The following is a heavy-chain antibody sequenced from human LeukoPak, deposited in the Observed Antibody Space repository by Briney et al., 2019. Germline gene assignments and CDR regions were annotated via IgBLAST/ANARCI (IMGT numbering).Heavy chain of an antibody. CDR1: GFTFSSYG. CDR3: ATPTYYYGSGSYYNPLDY. Sequence: GGSLRLSCAASGFTFSSYGMHWVRQAPGKGLEWVAFIRYDGSNKYHADSVKGRFTISRDNSKNTLYLQMNSLRAEDTAVYYCATPTYYYGSGSYYNPLDYWGQGTLVTVSS. CDR2: IRYDGSNK. J-gene: IGHJ4*02. V-gene: IGHV3-30*02. D-gene: IGHD3-10*01.